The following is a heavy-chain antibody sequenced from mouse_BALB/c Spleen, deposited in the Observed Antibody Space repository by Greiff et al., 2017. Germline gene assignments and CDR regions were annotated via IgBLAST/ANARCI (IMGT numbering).Heavy chain of an antibody. CDR2: ISSGSSTI. J-gene: IGHJ3*01. CDR1: GFTFSSFG. D-gene: IGHD1-1*01. Sequence: EVQLVESGGGLVQPGGSRKLSCAASGFTFSSFGMHWVRQAPEKGLEWVAYISSGSSTIYYADTVKGRFTISRDNPKNTLFLQMTSLRSEDTAMYYCARSPLYYGSSPAWFAYWGQGTLVTVSA. CDR3: ARSPLYYGSSPAWFAY. V-gene: IGHV5-17*02.